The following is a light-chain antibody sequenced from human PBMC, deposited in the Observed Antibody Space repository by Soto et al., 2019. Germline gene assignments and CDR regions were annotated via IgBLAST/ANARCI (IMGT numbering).Light chain of an antibody. Sequence: ETVLTQSPVILSFSXXELATLSCMASQSVRTKLAWYQQKAGQAPRLLIFGASTRATGIPDRFSGSGSGTEFTLTISSLQSEDFAVYYCQQYDTWPSTTFGQVTRLEIK. CDR1: QSVRTK. CDR2: GAS. J-gene: IGKJ5*01. CDR3: QQYDTWPSTT. V-gene: IGKV3-15*01.